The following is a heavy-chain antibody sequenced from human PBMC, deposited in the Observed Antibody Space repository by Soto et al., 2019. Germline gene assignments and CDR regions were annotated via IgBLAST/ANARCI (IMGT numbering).Heavy chain of an antibody. CDR2: TYYRSRWYN. D-gene: IGHD5-12*01. V-gene: IGHV6-1*01. J-gene: IGHJ6*03. CDR1: GDSVSGDSAA. Sequence: QVQLQESGPGLVKPSQTLSVSCAISGDSVSGDSAAWNWVRLSPSRGLEWLARTYYRSRWYNDYAVSVRRRINNNADTSNNKFSLQLTSVTPEDTAIYFCAGTTSHHWLYMDVWGRGTTVTVSS. CDR3: AGTTSHHWLYMDV.